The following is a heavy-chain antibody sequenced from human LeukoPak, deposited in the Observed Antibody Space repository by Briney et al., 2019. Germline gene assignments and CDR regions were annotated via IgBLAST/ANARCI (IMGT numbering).Heavy chain of an antibody. CDR3: AKGQVDYYYYMDV. Sequence: GGSLRLSCAAAGFTFSSYAMSWVRQAPGKGLEWVSAISGSGGSTYYADSVKGRFTISRDNSKNTLYLQMNSLRAEDTAVYYCAKGQVDYYYYMDVWGKGTTVTVSS. CDR2: ISGSGGST. CDR1: GFTFSSYA. J-gene: IGHJ6*03. V-gene: IGHV3-23*01. D-gene: IGHD2-15*01.